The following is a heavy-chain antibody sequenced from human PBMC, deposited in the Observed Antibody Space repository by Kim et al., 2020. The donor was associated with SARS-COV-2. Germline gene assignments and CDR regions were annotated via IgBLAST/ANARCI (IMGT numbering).Heavy chain of an antibody. D-gene: IGHD3-3*01. CDR1: GGSFSGYY. J-gene: IGHJ4*02. CDR2: INHSGST. CDR3: ASMAFWSGSKNDY. Sequence: SETLSLTCAVYGGSFSGYYWSWIRQPPGKGLEWIGEINHSGSTNYNPSLKSRVTISVDTSKNQFSLKLSSVTAADTAVYYCASMAFWSGSKNDYWGQGTLVTVSS. V-gene: IGHV4-34*01.